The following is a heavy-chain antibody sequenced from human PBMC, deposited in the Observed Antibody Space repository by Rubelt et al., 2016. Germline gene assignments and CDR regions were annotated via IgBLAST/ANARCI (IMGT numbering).Heavy chain of an antibody. D-gene: IGHD3-22*01. CDR1: GFTFSSYS. CDR3: AKDRDSSGYYDNPDVSDL. J-gene: IGHJ4*02. CDR2: ISSSGSTI. V-gene: IGHV3-48*01. Sequence: EVQLVESGGGLVQPGGSLRLSCTASGFTFSSYSMNWVRQAPGKGLEWVSYISSSGSTIYYADSVKGRFTISRDSAKNSLYLQMNSLRAEDTALYYCAKDRDSSGYYDNPDVSDLWGQGTLVTVSS.